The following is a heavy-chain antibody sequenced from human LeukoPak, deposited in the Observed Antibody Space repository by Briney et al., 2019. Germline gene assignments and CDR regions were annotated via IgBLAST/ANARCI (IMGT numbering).Heavy chain of an antibody. CDR3: ARASSITMIDAFDI. CDR1: GGSISSYY. Sequence: PSETLSLTCTVSGGSISSYYWSRIRQPPGKGLERIGYIYYGGSTNYNPSLKSRVTISVDTSKNQFSLKLSSVTAADTAVYYCARASSITMIDAFDIWGQGTMVTVSS. J-gene: IGHJ3*02. V-gene: IGHV4-59*01. CDR2: IYYGGST. D-gene: IGHD3-22*01.